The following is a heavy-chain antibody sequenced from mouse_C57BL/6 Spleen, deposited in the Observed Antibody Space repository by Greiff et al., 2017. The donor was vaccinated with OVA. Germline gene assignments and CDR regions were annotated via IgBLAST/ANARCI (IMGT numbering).Heavy chain of an antibody. V-gene: IGHV1-26*01. CDR2: INPNNGGT. D-gene: IGHD3-2*02. CDR1: GYTFTDYY. Sequence: EVQLQQSGPELVKPGASVKISCKASGYTFTDYYMNWVKQSHGKSLEWIGDINPNNGGTSYNQKFKGKATLTVDKSSSTAYMELRSLTSEDSAVYYCARSAQATLYYFDYWGQGTTLTVSS. CDR3: ARSAQATLYYFDY. J-gene: IGHJ2*01.